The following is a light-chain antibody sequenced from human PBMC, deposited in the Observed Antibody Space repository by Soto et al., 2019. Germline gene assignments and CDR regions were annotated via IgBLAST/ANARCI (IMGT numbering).Light chain of an antibody. CDR2: GTS. Sequence: EIVLTQSPGTLSLSPGDRATLSCRASQTVTSNFLAWYQQKPGQAPRLLIYGTSTRDAGIPDRFSGSGSETDFTLTVSRLEPDDFAVYYWQQYAWPLQITFGPGTKVDIK. J-gene: IGKJ3*01. CDR3: QQYAWPLQIT. CDR1: QTVTSNF. V-gene: IGKV3-20*01.